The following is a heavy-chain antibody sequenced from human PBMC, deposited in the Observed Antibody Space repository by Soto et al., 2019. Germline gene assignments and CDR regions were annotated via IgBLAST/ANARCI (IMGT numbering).Heavy chain of an antibody. J-gene: IGHJ4*02. CDR1: GFTFSNAW. V-gene: IGHV3-15*01. D-gene: IGHD5-12*01. Sequence: GGSLRLSCAASGFTFSNAWMSWVRQAPGKGLEWVGRIKSKTDGGTTDYAAPVKGRFTISRDDSKNTLYLQMNSLKTEDTAVYYCTTGYVDIVATIDYWGQGTLVNVSS. CDR2: IKSKTDGGTT. CDR3: TTGYVDIVATIDY.